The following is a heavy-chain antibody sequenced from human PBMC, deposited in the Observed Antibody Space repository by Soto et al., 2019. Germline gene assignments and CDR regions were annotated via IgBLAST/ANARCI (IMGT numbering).Heavy chain of an antibody. D-gene: IGHD4-17*01. J-gene: IGHJ6*02. V-gene: IGHV3-21*01. CDR2: ISSSTSYI. Sequence: EVQLVESGGGLVKPGGSLRLSCAASGFTFSSYSMNWVRQAPGKGLEWVSSISSSTSYIYYADSVKGRFTISRDNAKNSLYLQMNSLRAEDTVVYYCARMGSVTTFSWSDYYYGMDVWGQGTTVTVSS. CDR1: GFTFSSYS. CDR3: ARMGSVTTFSWSDYYYGMDV.